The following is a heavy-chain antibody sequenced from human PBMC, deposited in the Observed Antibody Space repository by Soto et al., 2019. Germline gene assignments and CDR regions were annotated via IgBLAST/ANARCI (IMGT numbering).Heavy chain of an antibody. J-gene: IGHJ4*02. D-gene: IGHD1-26*01. CDR3: TRDRKGXXXGSGY. V-gene: IGHV3-21*01. CDR1: GFTLSDYT. CDR2: ISSSGDYI. Sequence: GGSLRLSCAASGFTLSDYTMNWVRQAPGKGLEWVSSISSSGDYIYYADSLKGRFTISRDSPKSSLYLQMSSLRAEDTAGYYXTRDRKGXXXGSGYWGQGXLVTVSS.